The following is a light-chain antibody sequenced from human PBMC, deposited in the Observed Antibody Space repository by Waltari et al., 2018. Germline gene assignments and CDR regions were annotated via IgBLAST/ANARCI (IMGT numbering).Light chain of an antibody. V-gene: IGKV1-5*03. CDR2: KAS. J-gene: IGKJ1*01. Sequence: DIQMTQSPSTLSASVGDRVTITCRASQSISSWLAWYQQKPGKAPKHLIYKASSLESGVPSSFSGSGSGTEFTLTISSRQPDDFATYYCQQYNSYPRTFGQGTKVEIK. CDR3: QQYNSYPRT. CDR1: QSISSW.